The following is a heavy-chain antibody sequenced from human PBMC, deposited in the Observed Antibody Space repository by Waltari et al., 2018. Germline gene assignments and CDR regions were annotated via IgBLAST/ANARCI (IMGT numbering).Heavy chain of an antibody. Sequence: EVQLVESGGGLIQPGGSLRLSCAASGFIVRSNYMSWVRQAPGRGLEWVSATSGGGTTYYAESVKGRFTVSRDNSKNTLYLQMNSLRVEDTAFYYCAGRGEEAPGASGWAWGYGFWGQGTLVTVSS. CDR1: GFIVRSNY. J-gene: IGHJ4*02. CDR2: TSGGGTT. V-gene: IGHV3-53*01. D-gene: IGHD2-2*01. CDR3: AGRGEEAPGASGWAWGYGF.